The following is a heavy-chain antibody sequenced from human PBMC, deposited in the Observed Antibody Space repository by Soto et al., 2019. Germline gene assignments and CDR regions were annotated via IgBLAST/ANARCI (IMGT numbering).Heavy chain of an antibody. V-gene: IGHV4-30-2*01. CDR2: IYHSGIT. J-gene: IGHJ6*02. D-gene: IGHD3-10*01. CDR1: GASISSGGSS. CDR3: ARGLAVRGSYGVDV. Sequence: QLQLQESGSGLVKPSQTLSLTCAVSGASISSGGSSWSWIRQAPGTGLEWIGYIYHSGITNYNPSLKSRVTISVDKSQNQFSLSLSFVPAADTAVYYCARGLAVRGSYGVDVWGQGTTVTVSS.